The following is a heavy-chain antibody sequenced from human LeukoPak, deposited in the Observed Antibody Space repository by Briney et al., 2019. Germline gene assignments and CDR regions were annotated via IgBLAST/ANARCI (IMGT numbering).Heavy chain of an antibody. D-gene: IGHD3-9*01. CDR1: GGSFSDYY. J-gene: IGHJ3*02. CDR2: VNHSGST. CDR3: ARSGLRYFDWLLSGGAFDI. Sequence: PSETLSLTCAVYGGSFSDYYWSWIRQPPGKGLEWIGEVNHSGSTTYSPSLKSRVTISVDTSKNQFSLKLSSVTAADTAVYYCARSGLRYFDWLLSGGAFDIWGQGTMVTVSS. V-gene: IGHV4-34*01.